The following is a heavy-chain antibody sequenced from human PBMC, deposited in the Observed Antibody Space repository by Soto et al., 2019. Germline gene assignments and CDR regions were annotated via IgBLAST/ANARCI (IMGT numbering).Heavy chain of an antibody. CDR3: ARDYYGSGSYFWGD. Sequence: QVQLQESGPGLVKPSGTLSLTCAVSGGSISSSNWWSWVRQPPGKGLEWIGEIYHSGSTNYNPSLKSRVPLSVDKSKDQFSLKLSSLTAADTAVYYCARDYYGSGSYFWGDWGQGTLVTGSS. CDR2: IYHSGST. J-gene: IGHJ4*02. V-gene: IGHV4-4*02. D-gene: IGHD3-10*01. CDR1: GGSISSSNW.